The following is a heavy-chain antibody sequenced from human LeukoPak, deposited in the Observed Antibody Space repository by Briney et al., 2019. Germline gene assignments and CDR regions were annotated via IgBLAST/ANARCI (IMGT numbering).Heavy chain of an antibody. J-gene: IGHJ4*02. D-gene: IGHD3-22*01. CDR3: ARLASSGYLNYFDY. CDR1: GYTFTSYG. Sequence: ASVKVSCKASGYTFTSYGISWVRQAPGQGLEWMGWISDYNGNTNYAQKLQGRVTMTTDTSTSTAYMELRSLRSDDTAVYYCARLASSGYLNYFDYWGQGTLVTVSS. V-gene: IGHV1-18*01. CDR2: ISDYNGNT.